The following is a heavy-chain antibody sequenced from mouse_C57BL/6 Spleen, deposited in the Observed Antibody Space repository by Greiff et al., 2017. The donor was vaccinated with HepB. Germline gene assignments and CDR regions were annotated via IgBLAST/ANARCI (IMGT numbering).Heavy chain of an antibody. CDR3: TDQLRYFDV. J-gene: IGHJ1*03. D-gene: IGHD4-1*02. CDR2: IRLKSDNYAT. CDR1: GFTFSNYW. Sequence: EVHLVESGGGLVQPGGSMKLSCVASGFTFSNYWMNWVRQSPEKGLEWVAQIRLKSDNYATHYAESVKGRFTISRDDSKSSVYLQMNNLRAEDTGIYYCTDQLRYFDVWGTGTTVTVSS. V-gene: IGHV6-3*01.